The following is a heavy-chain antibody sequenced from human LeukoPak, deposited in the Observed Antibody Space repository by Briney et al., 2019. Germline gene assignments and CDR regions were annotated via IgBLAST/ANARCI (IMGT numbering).Heavy chain of an antibody. Sequence: ASVKVSCKASGYTFTGYYMHWVRQAPGQGLEWMGWINPNSGGTNYAQKFQGRVTMTRDTSISTAYMELSRLRSDDTAVYYCARETDVGYDSSDYFDYWGQGTLVTVSS. D-gene: IGHD3-22*01. CDR3: ARETDVGYDSSDYFDY. J-gene: IGHJ4*02. CDR1: GYTFTGYY. V-gene: IGHV1-2*02. CDR2: INPNSGGT.